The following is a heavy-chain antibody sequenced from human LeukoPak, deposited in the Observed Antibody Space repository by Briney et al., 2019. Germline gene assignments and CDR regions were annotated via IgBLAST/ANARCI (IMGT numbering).Heavy chain of an antibody. CDR1: GYTFTSYY. CDR2: MNPSGGST. J-gene: IGHJ4*02. CDR3: AIDRRGLRFLEWLLAY. Sequence: ASVKVSCKASGYTFTSYYMHWVRQAPGQGLEWMGIMNPSGGSTSYAQKLQGRVTMTTDTSTSTAYMELRSLRSDDTAVYYCAIDRRGLRFLEWLLAYWGQGTLVTVSS. V-gene: IGHV1-46*01. D-gene: IGHD3-3*01.